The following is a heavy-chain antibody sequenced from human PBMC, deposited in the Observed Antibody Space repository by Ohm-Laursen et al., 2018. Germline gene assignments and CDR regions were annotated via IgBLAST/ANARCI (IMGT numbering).Heavy chain of an antibody. CDR1: GYTFTRYY. Sequence: GASVKVSCNAFGYTFTRYYMHWVRQAPGQGLEWMGIINPSDGGTDYAQKFQGRVTMTSDMSTSTVYMEVSSLRPEDTAAYYCARTANQAFDYWGQGTLVTVSS. CDR3: ARTANQAFDY. V-gene: IGHV1-46*01. CDR2: INPSDGGT. D-gene: IGHD2-21*02. J-gene: IGHJ4*02.